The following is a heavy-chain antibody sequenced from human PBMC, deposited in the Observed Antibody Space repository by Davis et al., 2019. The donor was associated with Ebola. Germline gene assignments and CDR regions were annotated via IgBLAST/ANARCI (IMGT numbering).Heavy chain of an antibody. Sequence: PGGSLRLSCAASGFTFSDHYMDWVRQAPGKGLEWVGRTRNKANSYTTEYAASVKGRITISRDDSKNSLYLQMNSLKTEDTAVYYCARGRIGSYQVLDYWGQGTLVTVSS. CDR3: ARGRIGSYQVLDY. J-gene: IGHJ4*02. V-gene: IGHV3-72*01. CDR1: GFTFSDHY. CDR2: TRNKANSYTT. D-gene: IGHD1-26*01.